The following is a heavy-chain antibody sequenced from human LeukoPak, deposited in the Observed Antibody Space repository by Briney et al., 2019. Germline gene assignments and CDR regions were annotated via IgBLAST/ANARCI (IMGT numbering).Heavy chain of an antibody. J-gene: IGHJ4*02. CDR1: GFTFSDYY. V-gene: IGHV3-11*04. CDR3: ARRATTERGHSYGLDF. CDR2: ISSSGSTI. D-gene: IGHD5-18*01. Sequence: GSLRLSCAASGFTFSDYYMSWIRQAPGKGLEWVSYISSSGSTIYYADSVKGRFTISRDNAKNSLYLQMNSLRAEDTAMYYCARRATTERGHSYGLDFWGQGTLVTVSS.